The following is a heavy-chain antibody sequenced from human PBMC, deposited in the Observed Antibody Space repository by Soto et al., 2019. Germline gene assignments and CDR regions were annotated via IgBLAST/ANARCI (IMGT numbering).Heavy chain of an antibody. Sequence: PSETLSLTCSVSGGSISTGIWYWRWVREHPGKCLGWIGDIYYRGTTSYNPSLGSRVTISRDTSKNQVSFKLNSVTAADTAVYYCARVSAGGTRWFDYWGQG. CDR3: ARVSAGGTRWFDY. J-gene: IGHJ5*01. CDR2: IYYRGTT. D-gene: IGHD6-13*01. V-gene: IGHV4-31*03. CDR1: GGSISTGIWY.